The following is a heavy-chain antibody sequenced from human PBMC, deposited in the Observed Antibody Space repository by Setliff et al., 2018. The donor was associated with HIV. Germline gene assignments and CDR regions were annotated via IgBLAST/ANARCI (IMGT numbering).Heavy chain of an antibody. CDR2: INYSGDT. Sequence: SSETLSLTCAVYGGSFPAYYWNWVRQPPGKGLEWIGEINYSGDTTYNPSLKSRVTMSVDTSKNQFSLQLSSVTAADTAVYYCAREAPADSSSTSYYFDYWGQGTLVTVPS. CDR3: AREAPADSSSTSYYFDY. CDR1: GGSFPAYY. D-gene: IGHD2-2*01. V-gene: IGHV4-34*01. J-gene: IGHJ4*02.